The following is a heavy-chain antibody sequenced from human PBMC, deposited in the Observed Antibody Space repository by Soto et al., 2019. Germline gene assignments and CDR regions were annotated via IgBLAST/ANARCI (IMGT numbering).Heavy chain of an antibody. J-gene: IGHJ4*02. Sequence: QVQLVQSGAEVKKPGSSVKVSCKASGGTFSSYAISWVRQAPGQGLEWMGGIIPIFGTANYAQKFQGRVTITADESTSTAYRELSRLRSEDTAVYYCASTDCTIGVCYIIGGNWGQGTLVTVSS. CDR2: IIPIFGTA. D-gene: IGHD2-8*01. CDR1: GGTFSSYA. V-gene: IGHV1-69*12. CDR3: ASTDCTIGVCYIIGGN.